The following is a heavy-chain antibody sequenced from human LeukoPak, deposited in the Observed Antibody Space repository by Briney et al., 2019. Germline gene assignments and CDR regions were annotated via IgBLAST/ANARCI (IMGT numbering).Heavy chain of an antibody. CDR1: GFTFSSFD. V-gene: IGHV3-13*01. CDR3: AKGPPRGKNYYMDL. CDR2: IGTASDT. J-gene: IGHJ6*03. Sequence: GGSLRLSCAASGFTFSSFDMHWVRQPTGQGLEWVSTIGTASDTYYPGSVEGRFTLSRDNAKNSLYLQMNSLTAGDTAVYYCAKGPPRGKNYYMDLWGKGTTVTVSS. D-gene: IGHD1-1*01.